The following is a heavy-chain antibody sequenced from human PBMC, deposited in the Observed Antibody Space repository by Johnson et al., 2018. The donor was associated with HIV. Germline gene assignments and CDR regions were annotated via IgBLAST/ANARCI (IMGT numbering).Heavy chain of an antibody. J-gene: IGHJ3*02. Sequence: QVQLVESGGGLVQPGGSLRLSCAASGIIFSDYYMSWIRQAPGKGLEWVSYISSSGSTIYYAESVTGRLTISRDNSKNTVYLEMNSLRAEDTAVYYCARDPQLWFGDGSGDDAFDIWGQGTMVTVSS. CDR3: ARDPQLWFGDGSGDDAFDI. CDR2: ISSSGSTI. CDR1: GIIFSDYY. D-gene: IGHD3-10*01. V-gene: IGHV3-11*04.